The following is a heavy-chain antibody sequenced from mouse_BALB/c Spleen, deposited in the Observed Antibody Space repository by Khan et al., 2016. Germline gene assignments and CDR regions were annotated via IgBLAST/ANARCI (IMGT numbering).Heavy chain of an antibody. CDR1: GYTFTSYY. CDR2: IYPGNGNT. CDR3: ARTGTGAWFAY. Sequence: QVQLQQSGPELVKPGASVRISCKASGYTFTSYYIHWVKQRPGQGLEWIGWIYPGNGNTKYNEKFKGRATLTADKSSTTAYMQLSSLTSEDSAVYFCARTGTGAWFAYWGQGTRVTVSA. V-gene: IGHV1S56*01. D-gene: IGHD4-1*01. J-gene: IGHJ3*01.